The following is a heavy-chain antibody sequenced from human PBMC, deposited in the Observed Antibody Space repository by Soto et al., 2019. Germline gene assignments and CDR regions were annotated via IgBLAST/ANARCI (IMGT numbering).Heavy chain of an antibody. J-gene: IGHJ6*02. CDR3: AGDLSSYDYYFYGMDV. V-gene: IGHV4-38-2*02. D-gene: IGHD5-18*01. CDR1: GYSISSGYY. CDR2: IYQSGST. Sequence: KPSETLSLTCAVYGYSISSGYYWGWIRPPPGKGLEWIGSIYQSGSTYYNPSLKSRVTRSVDTSQNQFSLKLTSVPAADTAVYYCAGDLSSYDYYFYGMDVWGQGTKVTVAS.